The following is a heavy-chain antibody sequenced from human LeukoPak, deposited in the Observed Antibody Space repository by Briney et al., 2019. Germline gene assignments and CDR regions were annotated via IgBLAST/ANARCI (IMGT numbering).Heavy chain of an antibody. CDR1: GGSISSGGYS. CDR3: ARGRYCSGGSCYSWGDFDY. CDR2: IYHSGST. J-gene: IGHJ4*02. V-gene: IGHV4-30-2*01. Sequence: SETLSLTCAVSGGSISSGGYSWSWIRQPPGKGLEWIGYIYHSGSTYYNPSLKSRVTISVDRSKNQFSLKLSSVTAADTAVYYCARGRYCSGGSCYSWGDFDYWGQGTLVTVSS. D-gene: IGHD2-15*01.